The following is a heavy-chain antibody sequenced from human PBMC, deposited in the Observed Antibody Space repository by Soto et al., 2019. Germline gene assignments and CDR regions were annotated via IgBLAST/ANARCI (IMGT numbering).Heavy chain of an antibody. J-gene: IGHJ3*01. D-gene: IGHD6-6*01. V-gene: IGHV4-38-2*01. CDR3: ARPAARGPRAFDL. CDR2: IYHSGST. Sequence: PSETLSLTCAVSGYSISSGYYWGWIRQPPGKGLEWIGSIYHSGSTYYNPSLKSRVTISVDTSKNQFSLKLSSVTAADTAVYYCARPAARGPRAFDLWGQGTLVXV. CDR1: GYSISSGYY.